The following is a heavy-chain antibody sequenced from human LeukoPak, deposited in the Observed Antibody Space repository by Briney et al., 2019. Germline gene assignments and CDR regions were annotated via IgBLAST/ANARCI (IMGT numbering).Heavy chain of an antibody. J-gene: IGHJ5*02. CDR1: GFTFSSYA. D-gene: IGHD3-22*01. V-gene: IGHV3-23*01. Sequence: GGSLRLSCAASGFTFSSYAMSWVRQAPGKGLEWVSAISGSGGSTYYADSVKGRFTISRDNSKNTLYLQMNSLRAEDTAVYYCAKDGDYDSRGYYGTWFDPGGQETLFTVSP. CDR3: AKDGDYDSRGYYGTWFDP. CDR2: ISGSGGST.